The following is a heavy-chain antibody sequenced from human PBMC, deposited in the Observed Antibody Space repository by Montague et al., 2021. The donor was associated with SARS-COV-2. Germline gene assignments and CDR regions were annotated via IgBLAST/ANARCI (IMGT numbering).Heavy chain of an antibody. J-gene: IGHJ4*02. CDR1: GDSVSSNSVA. Sequence: CAISGDSVSSNSVAWSWLRQSPSTALEWLGRTYYRSKWYSDYAPSVRGRLTVNPDASKNEFSLELNYVTPEDAAVYYCVRYSGWFYFDFWGQGTLVTVSS. CDR2: TYYRSKWYS. CDR3: VRYSGWFYFDF. V-gene: IGHV6-1*01. D-gene: IGHD6-19*01.